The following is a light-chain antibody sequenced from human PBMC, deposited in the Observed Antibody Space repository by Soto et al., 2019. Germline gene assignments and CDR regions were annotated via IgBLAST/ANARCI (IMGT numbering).Light chain of an antibody. CDR2: DAS. CDR3: QQYNSHLLT. CDR1: QSIGRW. Sequence: DIRMTQSPSTLSTSVGDRVTITCRASQSIGRWLAWYQQIPGKAPKLLIYDASSLESGVPSRFSGSGSGTEFTLTISSLQPADFATYYCQQYNSHLLTFGGGTKVEIK. J-gene: IGKJ4*01. V-gene: IGKV1-5*01.